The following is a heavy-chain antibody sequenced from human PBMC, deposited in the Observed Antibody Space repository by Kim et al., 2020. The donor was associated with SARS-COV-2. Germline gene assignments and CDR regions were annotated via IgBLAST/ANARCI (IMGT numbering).Heavy chain of an antibody. CDR1: GGTFSSYA. CDR3: ARNHYDSSGYYFGDYYYYGMDV. V-gene: IGHV1-69*13. CDR2: IIPIFGTA. J-gene: IGHJ6*02. Sequence: SVKVSCKASGGTFSSYAISWVRQAPGQGLEWMGGIIPIFGTANYAQKFQGRVTITADESTSTAYMELSSLRSEDTAVYYCARNHYDSSGYYFGDYYYYGMDVWGQGTTVTVSS. D-gene: IGHD3-22*01.